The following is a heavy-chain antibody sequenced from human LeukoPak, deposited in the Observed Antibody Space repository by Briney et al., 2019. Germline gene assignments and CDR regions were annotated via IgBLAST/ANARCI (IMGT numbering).Heavy chain of an antibody. J-gene: IGHJ4*02. CDR3: VTEVDPREVFFDY. CDR1: GYTFTDYY. Sequence: ASVKVSCKASGYTFTDYYIHWVQQAPGKGLEWMGRVDPEDGETIYAEKFQGRVTITADTSTDTAYMEVRSLRSEDTAVYYCVTEVDPREVFFDYWGQGTLVTVSS. D-gene: IGHD1-26*01. V-gene: IGHV1-69-2*01. CDR2: VDPEDGET.